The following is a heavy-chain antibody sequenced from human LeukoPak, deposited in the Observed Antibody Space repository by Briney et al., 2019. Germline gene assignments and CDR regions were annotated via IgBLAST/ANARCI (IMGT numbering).Heavy chain of an antibody. CDR1: GLTVSSNY. D-gene: IGHD1-20*01. Sequence: GGSLRLSCAASGLTVSSNYMKWVRQAPGKGLEWVSTIFTGDGTHYADSVKGRFTISRDNSKNTLYLQMNSLKTEDTAVYYCTTRITGTTVPLDYWGQGTLVTVSS. CDR2: IFTGDGT. V-gene: IGHV3-53*01. J-gene: IGHJ4*02. CDR3: TTRITGTTVPLDY.